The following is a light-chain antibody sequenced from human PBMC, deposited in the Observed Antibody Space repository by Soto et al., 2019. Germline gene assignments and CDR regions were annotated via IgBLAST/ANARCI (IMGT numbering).Light chain of an antibody. J-gene: IGKJ1*01. CDR3: QQYGGSSWT. V-gene: IGKV3-20*01. Sequence: EIVLTQSPSALSFSPGERCTRSFVASQSVSSYLAWYQQKPGQAPRLLIYGASSRAIGIPDRFSGSGSGTEFTLTISRLEPEDFAVYYCQQYGGSSWTFGQGTKVDIK. CDR2: GAS. CDR1: QSVSSY.